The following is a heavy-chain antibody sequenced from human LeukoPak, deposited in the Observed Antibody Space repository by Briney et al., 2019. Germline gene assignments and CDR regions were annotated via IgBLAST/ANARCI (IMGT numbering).Heavy chain of an antibody. D-gene: IGHD6-19*01. CDR3: AKDVVAVAGFDAFDI. CDR1: GFTFSSYA. V-gene: IGHV3-30-3*01. Sequence: PGGSLRLSCAASGFTFSSYAMHWVRQAPGKGLEWVAVISYDGSNKYYADSVKGRFTISRDNSKNTLYLQMNSLRAEDTAVYYCAKDVVAVAGFDAFDIWGQGTMVTVSS. CDR2: ISYDGSNK. J-gene: IGHJ3*02.